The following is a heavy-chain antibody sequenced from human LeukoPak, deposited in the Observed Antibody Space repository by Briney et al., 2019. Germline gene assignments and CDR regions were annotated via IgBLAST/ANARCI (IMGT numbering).Heavy chain of an antibody. D-gene: IGHD4-23*01. CDR1: GGPISSGDYY. CDR3: ARGEGTVVNRGGAFDV. CDR2: VYYTGNT. J-gene: IGHJ3*01. Sequence: SETLSLTCTASGGPISSGDYYWTWIRQPPGKGLEWIGYVYYTGNTYYNPSLERRLTMSVDTSKNQFSLNLSSVTAADTAVYFCARGEGTVVNRGGAFDVWGQGTMVTVSS. V-gene: IGHV4-30-4*01.